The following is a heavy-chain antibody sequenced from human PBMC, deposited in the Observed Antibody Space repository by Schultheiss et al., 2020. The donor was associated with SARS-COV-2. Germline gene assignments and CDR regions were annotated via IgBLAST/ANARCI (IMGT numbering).Heavy chain of an antibody. V-gene: IGHV3-23*01. Sequence: GGSLRLSCAASGFTFSSYAMSWVRQAPGKGLEWVSAISGSGGSTYYADSVKGRFTISRDNSKNTLYLQMNSLRAEDTAVYYCARDSTGTTSITNYYFDYWGQGTLVTVSS. J-gene: IGHJ4*02. D-gene: IGHD1-7*01. CDR1: GFTFSSYA. CDR2: ISGSGGST. CDR3: ARDSTGTTSITNYYFDY.